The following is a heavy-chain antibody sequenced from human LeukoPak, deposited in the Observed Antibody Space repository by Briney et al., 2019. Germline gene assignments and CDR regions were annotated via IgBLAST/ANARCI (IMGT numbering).Heavy chain of an antibody. D-gene: IGHD2-15*01. Sequence: SETLSLTCTVSGGSISSGDYYWSWIRQPPGKGLEWIGYIYYSGSTYYNPSLKSRVTISVDTSKNQFSLKLSSVTAADTAVYCCARVILVRGAAAPYYYGMDVWGQGTTVTVSS. CDR1: GGSISSGDYY. V-gene: IGHV4-30-4*01. J-gene: IGHJ6*02. CDR3: ARVILVRGAAAPYYYGMDV. CDR2: IYYSGST.